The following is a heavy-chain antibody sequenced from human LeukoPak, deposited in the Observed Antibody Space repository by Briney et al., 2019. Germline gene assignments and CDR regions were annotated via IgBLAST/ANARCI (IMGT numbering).Heavy chain of an antibody. CDR1: GGSISSYY. V-gene: IGHV4-59*01. CDR2: IYYSGST. Sequence: PSETLSLTCTVSGGSISSYYWSWIRQPPGKGLEWIGYIYYSGSTNYNPSLKSRVTISVATSKNQFSLKLSSVTAADTAVYYCARTGGIAAAWGLGTLVTVSS. D-gene: IGHD6-13*01. J-gene: IGHJ4*02. CDR3: ARTGGIAAA.